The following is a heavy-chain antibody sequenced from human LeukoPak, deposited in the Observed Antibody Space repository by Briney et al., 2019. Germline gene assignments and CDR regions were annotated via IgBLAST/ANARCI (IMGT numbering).Heavy chain of an antibody. CDR2: IYPRDGST. CDR1: GYTFTNNY. CDR3: ARDREGFDY. Sequence: ASVKVSCTASGYTFTNNYLQWVRQAPGQGLEWMGMIYPRDGSTSYAQNFQGRVTVTRDTSTTTVHMELRGLRSEDTAVYYCARDREGFDYWGQGTVVTVSS. J-gene: IGHJ4*02. V-gene: IGHV1-46*01.